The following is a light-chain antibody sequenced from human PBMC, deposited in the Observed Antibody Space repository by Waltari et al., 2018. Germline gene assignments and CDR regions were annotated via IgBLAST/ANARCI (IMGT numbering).Light chain of an antibody. V-gene: IGKV1-5*03. J-gene: IGKJ1*01. Sequence: DIQMTQSPPTLSASVGDRVTITCRASQSISSWLAWYQQKPVKAPKLLVYKASSLESGVPTMFGSRGSGTEFPLTISSLQPDDFATYCCQQYNSGGTFGQGTKVEIK. CDR2: KAS. CDR1: QSISSW. CDR3: QQYNSGGT.